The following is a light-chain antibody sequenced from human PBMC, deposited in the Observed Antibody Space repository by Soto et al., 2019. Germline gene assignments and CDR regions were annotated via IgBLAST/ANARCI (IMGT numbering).Light chain of an antibody. J-gene: IGKJ4*01. CDR3: QERSNWPLLT. V-gene: IGKV3-11*01. CDR1: QSVSSY. CDR2: DAS. Sequence: DIVLTQSPATLSLSPGERATLSCRASQSVSSYLAWYQQKPGQAPRLLIYDASNRATGIPARFSGSGSGTDFTLPSSSLEPEDFAVYYRQERSNWPLLTLVGGTQVEIK.